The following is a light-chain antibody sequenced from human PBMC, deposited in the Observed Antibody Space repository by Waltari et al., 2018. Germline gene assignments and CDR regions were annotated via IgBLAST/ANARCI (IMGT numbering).Light chain of an antibody. CDR2: GAS. J-gene: IGKJ2*01. Sequence: IVMTQSTATLSVSHGVRVTLFCKASQSVSSNLAWYQQKPGQAPRLLIYGASTRSTGIPARFNGSGSWTEFTLTISSLQSEDFAFYYCQQYNNWPPRYTFGQGTKLEIK. CDR3: QQYNNWPPRYT. V-gene: IGKV3-15*01. CDR1: QSVSSN.